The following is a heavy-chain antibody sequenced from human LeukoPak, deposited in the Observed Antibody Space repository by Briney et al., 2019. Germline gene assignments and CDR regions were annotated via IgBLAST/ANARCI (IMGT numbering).Heavy chain of an antibody. D-gene: IGHD5-18*01. V-gene: IGHV4-34*01. Sequence: SETLSLTCAVYGGSFSGYYWSWIRQPPGKGLEWIGEINHSGSTNYNPSLKSRVTISVDTSKNQFSLKLSSVTAADTAVYYCARGLGEDTAMTPNLDYWGRGTLVTVSS. CDR1: GGSFSGYY. CDR3: ARGLGEDTAMTPNLDY. CDR2: INHSGST. J-gene: IGHJ4*02.